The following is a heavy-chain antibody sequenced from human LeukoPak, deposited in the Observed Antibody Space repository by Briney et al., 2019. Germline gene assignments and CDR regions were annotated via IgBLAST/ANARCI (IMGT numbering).Heavy chain of an antibody. Sequence: SETLSLTCTASGCSISSYYLNWVRQPPGKGLEWIGCIYTSGRPNYNPSLKSRVTISVATSKTQSSLKLRSVTAADRAVYYCAGRNRGTSFDRWGQGTLVTVSS. CDR3: AGRNRGTSFDR. D-gene: IGHD4-23*01. CDR1: GCSISSYY. J-gene: IGHJ5*02. CDR2: IYTSGRP. V-gene: IGHV4-4*09.